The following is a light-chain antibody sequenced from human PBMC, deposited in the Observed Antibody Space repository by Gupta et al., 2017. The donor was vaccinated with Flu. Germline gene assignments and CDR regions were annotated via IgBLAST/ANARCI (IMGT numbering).Light chain of an antibody. V-gene: IGKV1-5*03. CDR1: QSISSW. CDR2: KAS. J-gene: IGKJ4*01. CDR3: QQYNSYPLT. Sequence: PSTLSASVGDRGTSTCRASQSISSWLAWYQQKPGKAPKLLIYKASSLESGVPSRFSGSGSGTEYTLTISSLQPDDFATYYCQQYNSYPLTFGGGTKVEIE.